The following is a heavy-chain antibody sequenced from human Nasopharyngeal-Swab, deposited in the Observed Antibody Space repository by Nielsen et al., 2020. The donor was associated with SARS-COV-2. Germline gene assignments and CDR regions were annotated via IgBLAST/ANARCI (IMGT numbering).Heavy chain of an antibody. Sequence: SETLSLTCTVSGGSISSYYWSWIRQPPGKGLEWIGYIYYSGSTNYNPSLKSRVTISVDTSKNQFSLKLSSVTAADTAVYYCAGGQDSGYDYDYYYGMDVWGQGTTVTVSS. D-gene: IGHD5-12*01. J-gene: IGHJ6*02. V-gene: IGHV4-59*13. CDR2: IYYSGST. CDR1: GGSISSYY. CDR3: AGGQDSGYDYDYYYGMDV.